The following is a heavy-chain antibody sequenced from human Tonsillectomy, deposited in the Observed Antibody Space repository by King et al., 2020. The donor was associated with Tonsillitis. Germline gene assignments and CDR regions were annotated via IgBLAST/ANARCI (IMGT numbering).Heavy chain of an antibody. CDR2: IYYSGST. V-gene: IGHV4-39*01. D-gene: IGHD6-19*01. CDR1: GASISSTSYY. J-gene: IGHJ4*02. CDR3: ARHNFVLVPGTPLTQFDS. Sequence: QLQESGPGLVKPSETLSLTCTVSGASISSTSYYWGWIRQPPGKGLEWLGSIYYSGSTYYNPSLKSRVTISVDTSKNQFSLKLSSVTAADTAVYYCARHNFVLVPGTPLTQFDSWGQGTLVTVSS.